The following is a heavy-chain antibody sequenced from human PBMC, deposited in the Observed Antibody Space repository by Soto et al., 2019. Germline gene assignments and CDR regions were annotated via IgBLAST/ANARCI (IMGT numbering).Heavy chain of an antibody. D-gene: IGHD6-13*01. Sequence: QVQLVQSGAEVKKPGASVRVSCKASGYTFTTYDIHWVRQAPGLGLEWMGIITPGGGITSYAQKFKGRITMTRDTSTSTVYMELSSLRSEDTDMYYCAKVLSELVPRYFDTWGQGTLVKVSS. J-gene: IGHJ4*02. V-gene: IGHV1-46*01. CDR1: GYTFTTYD. CDR2: ITPGGGIT. CDR3: AKVLSELVPRYFDT.